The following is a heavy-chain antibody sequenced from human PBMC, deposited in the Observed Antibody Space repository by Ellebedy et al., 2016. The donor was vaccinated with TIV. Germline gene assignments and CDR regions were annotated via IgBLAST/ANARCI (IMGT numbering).Heavy chain of an antibody. Sequence: SETLSLTXTVSGGSISSSSHYWDWIRQPPGKGLESIGTIYYSGSTYYNPSLKSRVTISLDTSKNQFSLRLSSVTATDTAVYYCAGVGSGSYWGYFDYWGQGTLVTVSS. CDR3: AGVGSGSYWGYFDY. V-gene: IGHV4-39*01. J-gene: IGHJ4*02. D-gene: IGHD1-26*01. CDR1: GGSISSSSHY. CDR2: IYYSGST.